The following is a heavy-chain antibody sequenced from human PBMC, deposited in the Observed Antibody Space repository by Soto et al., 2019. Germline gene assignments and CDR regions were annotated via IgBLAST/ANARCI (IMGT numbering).Heavy chain of an antibody. CDR2: INHSGST. CDR1: GGSFSGYY. V-gene: IGHV4-34*01. Sequence: QVQLQQWGAGLLKPSETLSLTCAVYGGSFSGYYWSWIRQPPGKGLEWIGEINHSGSTNYTPSLKSRVTISVDTSKNQFSLQLSSVTAADTAVYYCARGTWVRSAFDIWGQGTMVTVSS. D-gene: IGHD3-10*01. CDR3: ARGTWVRSAFDI. J-gene: IGHJ3*02.